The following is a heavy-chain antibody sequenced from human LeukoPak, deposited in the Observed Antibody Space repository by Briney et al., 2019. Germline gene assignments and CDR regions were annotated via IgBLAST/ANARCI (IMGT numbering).Heavy chain of an antibody. CDR2: ISSSSSYI. CDR3: ARVGEGATDY. Sequence: GGSLRLSCAASGFTFSSYSMNWVSQAPGKGLEWESSISSSSSYIYYADSVKGRFTISRDNAKNSLYLQMNSLRAEDTAVYYCARVGEGATDYWGQGTLVTVSS. V-gene: IGHV3-21*01. CDR1: GFTFSSYS. J-gene: IGHJ4*02. D-gene: IGHD1-26*01.